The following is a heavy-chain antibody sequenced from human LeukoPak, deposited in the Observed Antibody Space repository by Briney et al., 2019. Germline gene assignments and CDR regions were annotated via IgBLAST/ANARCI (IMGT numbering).Heavy chain of an antibody. J-gene: IGHJ4*02. CDR2: INSPGTTI. Sequence: GGSLRLSCAASRVTFSNYEMNWVRHAPGQGLEWVSYINSPGTTIFYADSVKGRFTISRDNARNSLYLQMNSLRAEDTAVYYCATEPNSSDHWGQGTLVTVSS. CDR3: ATEPNSSDH. CDR1: RVTFSNYE. V-gene: IGHV3-48*03. D-gene: IGHD4-23*01.